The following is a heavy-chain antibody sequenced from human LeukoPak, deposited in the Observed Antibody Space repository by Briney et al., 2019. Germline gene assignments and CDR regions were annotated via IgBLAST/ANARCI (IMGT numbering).Heavy chain of an antibody. CDR2: VYYSGTT. CDR3: ARDRAYYGTDV. V-gene: IGHV4-59*11. J-gene: IGHJ6*02. Sequence: SETLSLTCTVSGGSISSHYWSWIRQSPGKGLEWIGYVYYSGTTNYNPSLKSRVAVLVDTSKNQFSLKLNSLTAADTAVYYCARDRAYYGTDVWGQGTTVTVSS. D-gene: IGHD3-10*01. CDR1: GGSISSHY.